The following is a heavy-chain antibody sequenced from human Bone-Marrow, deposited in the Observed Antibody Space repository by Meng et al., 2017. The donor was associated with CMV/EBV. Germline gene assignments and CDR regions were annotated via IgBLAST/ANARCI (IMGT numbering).Heavy chain of an antibody. Sequence: CVASGFTFSAYYMSWIRQAPGKGLEWVSCISNGGSNIYYADSVKGRFTVSRDNTKNSLYLQLNNLRAEDTAVYYCARGVVVAAILGYWGQGTLVTVSS. D-gene: IGHD2-15*01. CDR2: ISNGGSNI. J-gene: IGHJ4*02. CDR1: GFTFSAYY. CDR3: ARGVVVAAILGY. V-gene: IGHV3-11*01.